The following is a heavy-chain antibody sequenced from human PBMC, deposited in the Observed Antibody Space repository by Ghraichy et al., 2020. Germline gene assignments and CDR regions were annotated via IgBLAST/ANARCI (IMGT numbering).Heavy chain of an antibody. D-gene: IGHD3-3*01. J-gene: IGHJ3*02. CDR2: IYYSGST. CDR3: ARVDWYYDFWSGYALSGAFDI. V-gene: IGHV4-39*07. CDR1: GGSISSSSYY. Sequence: SETLSLTCTVSGGSISSSSYYWGWIRQPPGKGLEWIGSIYYSGSTYYNPSLKSRVTISVDTSKNQFSLKLSSVTAADTAVYYCARVDWYYDFWSGYALSGAFDIWGQGTMVTVSS.